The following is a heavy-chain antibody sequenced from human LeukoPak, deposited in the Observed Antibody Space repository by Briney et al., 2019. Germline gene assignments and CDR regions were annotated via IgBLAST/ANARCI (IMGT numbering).Heavy chain of an antibody. Sequence: GGSLRLSCAASGLTFSSYWMSWVRQAPGKGLEWVANIKQDGSEKYYVDSVKGQFTVSRDNAKNSRYLQMNRLRAGAAAAYYCARGWVLGYYYYGMDVWGQGTTVTVSS. V-gene: IGHV3-7*04. D-gene: IGHD1-26*01. CDR1: GLTFSSYW. J-gene: IGHJ6*02. CDR2: IKQDGSEK. CDR3: ARGWVLGYYYYGMDV.